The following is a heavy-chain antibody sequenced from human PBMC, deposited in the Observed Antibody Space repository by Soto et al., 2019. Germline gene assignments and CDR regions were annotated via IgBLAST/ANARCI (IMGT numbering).Heavy chain of an antibody. CDR1: GGSISSSSYY. CDR3: ARGQVVAAQH. Sequence: PSETLSLTCTVSGGSISSSSYYWGWIRQPPGKGLEWIGSIYYSGSTFYNPSLKSRVTISVDTSKNQFSLKLSSVTAADTAVYYCARGQVVAAQHWGQGTLVTVS. CDR2: IYYSGST. D-gene: IGHD2-15*01. J-gene: IGHJ4*02. V-gene: IGHV4-39*07.